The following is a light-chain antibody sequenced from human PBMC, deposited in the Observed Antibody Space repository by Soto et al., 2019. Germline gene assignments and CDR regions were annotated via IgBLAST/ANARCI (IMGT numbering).Light chain of an antibody. Sequence: DIQMIQSPSTLSVSLGDRITITCRASEDIDTSLAWFQQRPGKAPKVLIAGASGLMNGVPSTFSGSGSGTEFALTISSVQPDDFAPYFCQHYDTFSWTFGQGAMVDIK. CDR1: EDIDTS. J-gene: IGKJ1*01. CDR2: GAS. CDR3: QHYDTFSWT. V-gene: IGKV1-5*01.